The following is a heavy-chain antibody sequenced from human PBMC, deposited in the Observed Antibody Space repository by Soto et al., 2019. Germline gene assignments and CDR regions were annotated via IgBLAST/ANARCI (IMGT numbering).Heavy chain of an antibody. D-gene: IGHD3-22*01. CDR3: ARDVDVRSGYYSAPFDY. CDR2: IWYDGSNK. V-gene: IGHV3-33*01. Sequence: QVQLVESGGGVVQPGRSLRLSCAASGFTFSSYGMHWVRQAPGKGLEWVAVIWYDGSNKYYADSVKGRFTISRDNSKNTLYLQMNSLRAEDTAVYYCARDVDVRSGYYSAPFDYWGQGTLVTVSS. J-gene: IGHJ4*02. CDR1: GFTFSSYG.